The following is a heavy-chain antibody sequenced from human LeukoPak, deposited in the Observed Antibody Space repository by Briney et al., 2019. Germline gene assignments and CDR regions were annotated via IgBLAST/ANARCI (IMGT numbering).Heavy chain of an antibody. CDR2: IIPIFGTA. CDR3: ASGWYQLPSVSYYFDY. D-gene: IGHD2-2*01. J-gene: IGHJ4*02. V-gene: IGHV1-69*13. Sequence: GASVKVSCKASGGTFSSYAISWVRQAPGQGLEWMGGIIPIFGTANYAQKFQGRVTITADESTSTAYMELSSLRSEDTAVYYCASGWYQLPSVSYYFDYWGQGTLVTVSS. CDR1: GGTFSSYA.